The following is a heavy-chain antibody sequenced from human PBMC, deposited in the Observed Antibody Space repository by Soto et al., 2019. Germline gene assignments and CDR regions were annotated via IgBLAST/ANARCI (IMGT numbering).Heavy chain of an antibody. D-gene: IGHD6-6*01. V-gene: IGHV4-39*01. CDR2: IYYSGST. Sequence: PSETLSLTYTVSGGSISSSSYYWGCIRQPPGKGLEWIGSIYYSGSTYYNPSLKSRVTISVDTSKNQFSLKLSSVTAADTAVYYCARHRPHPIAARPRVDYYYYMDVWGKGTTVTVSS. CDR1: GGSISSSSYY. J-gene: IGHJ6*03. CDR3: ARHRPHPIAARPRVDYYYYMDV.